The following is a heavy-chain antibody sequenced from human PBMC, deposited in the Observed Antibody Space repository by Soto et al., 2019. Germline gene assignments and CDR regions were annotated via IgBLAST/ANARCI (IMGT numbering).Heavy chain of an antibody. CDR1: GFNFNSYT. V-gene: IGHV3-21*01. J-gene: IGHJ4*02. Sequence: GGSLRLSCAASGFNFNSYTINWVRQAPGKRLEWLSSISSSGYIFSTDPVRGRFTISRDNAKNSVYLQINSLRAEDTAVYYCARDGSIRLYFDYWGQGTLVTVSS. CDR3: ARDGSIRLYFDY. D-gene: IGHD3-10*01. CDR2: ISSSGYI.